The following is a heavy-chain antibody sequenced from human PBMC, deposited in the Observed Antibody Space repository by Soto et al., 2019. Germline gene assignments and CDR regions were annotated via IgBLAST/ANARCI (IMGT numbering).Heavy chain of an antibody. D-gene: IGHD3-3*01. CDR1: GYTFTGYY. J-gene: IGHJ4*02. Sequence: GASVKVSCKASGYTFTGYYMHWVRQAPGQGLEWMGWINPNSGGTNYAQKFQGRVTMTRDTSISTAYMELSRLRSDDTAVYYCAKTYYDFWSGYFNYQPDPVGVDYWGQGTLVTVSS. V-gene: IGHV1-2*02. CDR3: AKTYYDFWSGYFNYQPDPVGVDY. CDR2: INPNSGGT.